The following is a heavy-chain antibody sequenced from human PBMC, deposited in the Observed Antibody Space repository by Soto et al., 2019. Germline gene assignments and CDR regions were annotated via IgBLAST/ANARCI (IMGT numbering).Heavy chain of an antibody. CDR2: ISAYNGNT. J-gene: IGHJ4*02. CDR3: ARDPPPPDY. Sequence: QVQLVQSGAEVKKPGASVKVSCKASGYTFASYAISWMRQAPGQGLEWMGWISAYNGNTNYAQKPQGRVTMTTDTSTRTAYMELRSLTSDDTAVYYCARDPPPPDYWGQGTLVTVSS. V-gene: IGHV1-18*01. CDR1: GYTFASYA.